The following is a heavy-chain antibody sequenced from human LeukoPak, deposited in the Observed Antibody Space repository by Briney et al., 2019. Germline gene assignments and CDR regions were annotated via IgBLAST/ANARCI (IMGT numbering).Heavy chain of an antibody. CDR2: IIPIFGTA. CDR3: ASTRISGYQIGEYFQH. V-gene: IGHV1-69*05. CDR1: GGTFSSYG. Sequence: GASVKASCKASGGTFSSYGISWVRQAPGQGLEWMGRIIPIFGTANYAQKFQGRVTITTEESTSTAYMELSSLRSEDTAVYYCASTRISGYQIGEYFQHWGQGTLVTVSS. J-gene: IGHJ1*01. D-gene: IGHD3-22*01.